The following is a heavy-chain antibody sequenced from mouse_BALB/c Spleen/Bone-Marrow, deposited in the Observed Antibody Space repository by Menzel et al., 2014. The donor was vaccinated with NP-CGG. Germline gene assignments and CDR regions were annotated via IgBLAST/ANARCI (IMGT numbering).Heavy chain of an antibody. J-gene: IGHJ4*01. CDR3: ARSLLRADY. CDR1: GYTFTRYV. D-gene: IGHD1-1*01. V-gene: IGHV1-14*01. Sequence: VQLQHSGPELVKPGASVKMSCKASGYTFTRYVMYWVKQKPGQGLEWIGYINPYNDGTKYNEKFKGKATLTSDKSSSTAYMELGSLTSEDSAVYYCARSLLRADYWGQGTSVTVSS. CDR2: INPYNDGT.